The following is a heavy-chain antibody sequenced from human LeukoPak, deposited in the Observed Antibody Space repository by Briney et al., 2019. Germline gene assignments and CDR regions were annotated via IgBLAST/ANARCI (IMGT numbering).Heavy chain of an antibody. CDR3: ARDDIVVVPAAMEYYYYYYMDV. V-gene: IGHV3-7*01. CDR2: IKQDGSEK. Sequence: PGGSLRLSCAASGFTFSSYWMSWVRQAPGKGLEWVANIKQDGSEKYYVDSVKGRFFISRDNAKNSLYLQMNSLRAEDTAVYYCARDDIVVVPAAMEYYYYYYMDVWGKGTTVTVSS. D-gene: IGHD2-2*01. J-gene: IGHJ6*03. CDR1: GFTFSSYW.